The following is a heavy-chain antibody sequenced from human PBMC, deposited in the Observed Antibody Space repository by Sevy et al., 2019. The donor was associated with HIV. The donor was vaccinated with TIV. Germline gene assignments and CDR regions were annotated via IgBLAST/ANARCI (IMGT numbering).Heavy chain of an antibody. CDR2: INSDGSTT. CDR3: ASWGGILAAAGGC. Sequence: QLGGSLRLSCVGSGFTFNSFWMHWVRQAPGKGLVWVSHINSDGSTTDYADSVKGRFTISRDNDKNTLYLQMNSLRVEDTAVYYCASWGGILAAAGGCWGRGTLVTVSS. D-gene: IGHD6-13*01. J-gene: IGHJ4*02. V-gene: IGHV3-74*01. CDR1: GFTFNSFW.